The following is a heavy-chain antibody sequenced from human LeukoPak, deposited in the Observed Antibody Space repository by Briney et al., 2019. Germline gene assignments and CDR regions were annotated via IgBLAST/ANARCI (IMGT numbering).Heavy chain of an antibody. CDR2: ISSSSSYI. J-gene: IGHJ4*02. CDR1: GFIFSSYD. D-gene: IGHD3-22*01. CDR3: AKQGEESRYDSSDYIDY. Sequence: GGSLRLSCAASGFIFSSYDMNWVRQAPGKGLEWVSSISSSSSYIYYADSVKGRFAISRDNAKNSLYLQMYSLRAEDTAVYYCAKQGEESRYDSSDYIDYWGQGTLVTVSS. V-gene: IGHV3-21*01.